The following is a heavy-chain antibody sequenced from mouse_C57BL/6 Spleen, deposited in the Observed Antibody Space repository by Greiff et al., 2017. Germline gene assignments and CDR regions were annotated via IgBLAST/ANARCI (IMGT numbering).Heavy chain of an antibody. Sequence: EVQLQQSVAELVRPGASVKLSCTASGFNIKNNYMHWVKKRPEQGLEWIGRIDPANGNTKYAPKFQGKATITADTSSNTAYLQLSSLTSEDTAIYDCARSGGLYYYGSSHYFDYWGQGTTLTVSS. V-gene: IGHV14-3*01. CDR2: IDPANGNT. J-gene: IGHJ2*01. D-gene: IGHD1-1*01. CDR3: ARSGGLYYYGSSHYFDY. CDR1: GFNIKNNY.